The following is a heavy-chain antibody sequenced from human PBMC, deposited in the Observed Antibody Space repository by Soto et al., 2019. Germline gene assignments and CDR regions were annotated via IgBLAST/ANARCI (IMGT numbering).Heavy chain of an antibody. V-gene: IGHV3-33*01. J-gene: IGHJ6*02. CDR3: AREMRETIFGVVIYDYYGMDV. CDR2: IWYDGSNK. D-gene: IGHD3-3*01. Sequence: GGSLRLSCAASGFTFSSYGMHWVRQAPGKGLEWVAVIWYDGSNKYYADSVKGRFTISRDNSKNTLYLQMNSLRAEDTAVYYCAREMRETIFGVVIYDYYGMDVWGQGTTVTVSS. CDR1: GFTFSSYG.